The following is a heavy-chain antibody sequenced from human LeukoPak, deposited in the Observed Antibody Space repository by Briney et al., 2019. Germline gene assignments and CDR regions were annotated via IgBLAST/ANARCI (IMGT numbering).Heavy chain of an antibody. D-gene: IGHD3-10*01. CDR1: VFTFRSYA. J-gene: IGHJ4*02. Sequence: PGGSLSLSCADSVFTFRSYAIHWVRQAPGKGLEWVAVISHDGRKYYADSVKGRFTISRDNSKNTLYLQMNSLRAEDTAVYYCARGTHQDYYGSASFLFDYWGQGTLVTVSS. CDR3: ARGTHQDYYGSASFLFDY. V-gene: IGHV3-30*04. CDR2: ISHDGRK.